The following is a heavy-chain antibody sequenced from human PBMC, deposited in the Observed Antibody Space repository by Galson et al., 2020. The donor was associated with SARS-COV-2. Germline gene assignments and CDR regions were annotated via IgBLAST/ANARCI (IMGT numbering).Heavy chain of an antibody. CDR2: IYYSGST. J-gene: IGHJ4*02. Sequence: SETLSLTCTVSGGSISSSSYYWGWIRQPPGKGLEWIGSIYYSGSTYYNPSLKSRVTISVDTSKNQFSLKLSSVTAADTAVYYCAYDSSGYPYVFDYWGQGTLVTVSS. CDR1: GGSISSSSYY. V-gene: IGHV4-39*07. CDR3: AYDSSGYPYVFDY. D-gene: IGHD3-22*01.